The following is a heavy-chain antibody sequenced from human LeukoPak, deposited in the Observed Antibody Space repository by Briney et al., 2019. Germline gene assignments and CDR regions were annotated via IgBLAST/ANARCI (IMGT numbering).Heavy chain of an antibody. CDR3: TRVQAGRSGLMDV. Sequence: PEGSLSLSCAASGFTFSDYSMNWVRQAPGKGREWVSYIGSGGAIYYADSVKGGSTISRDNSKNTLYLQTNSLRDEDAAVYHCTRVQAGRSGLMDVWGRGTTVTVSS. D-gene: IGHD2-8*02. CDR1: GFTFSDYS. CDR2: IGSGGAI. J-gene: IGHJ6*02. V-gene: IGHV3-69-1*01.